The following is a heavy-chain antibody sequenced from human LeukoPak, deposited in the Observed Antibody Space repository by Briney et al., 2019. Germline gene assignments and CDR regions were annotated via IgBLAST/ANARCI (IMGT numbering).Heavy chain of an antibody. CDR3: ARPLSSSWHQ. CDR2: ISSSSDPI. CDR1: GFIVSSNY. V-gene: IGHV3-48*01. Sequence: GGSLRLSCAASGFIVSSNYMNWVRQAPGKGLGWVSYISSSSDPINYADSVEGRFTISRDNAKNSLYLQMNSLRAEDTAVYYCARPLSSSWHQWGQGALVTVSS. D-gene: IGHD6-13*01. J-gene: IGHJ4*02.